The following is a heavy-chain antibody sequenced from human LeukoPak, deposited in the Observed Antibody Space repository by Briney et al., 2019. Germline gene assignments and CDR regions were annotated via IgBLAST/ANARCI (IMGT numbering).Heavy chain of an antibody. CDR3: AKDSELLWFGELSPFDY. D-gene: IGHD3-10*01. CDR1: GFTFTNYA. CDR2: ITGSGGST. V-gene: IGHV3-23*01. J-gene: IGHJ4*02. Sequence: GGSLRLSCAASGFTFTNYAMSWVRQAPGKGLEWVSAITGSGGSTFYTDSVKGRFTISRDNSKNTLYLQMNSLRAEDTAVYYCAKDSELLWFGELSPFDYWGQGTLVTVSS.